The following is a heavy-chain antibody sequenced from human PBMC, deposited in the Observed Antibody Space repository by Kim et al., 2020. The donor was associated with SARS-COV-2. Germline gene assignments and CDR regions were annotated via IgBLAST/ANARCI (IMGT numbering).Heavy chain of an antibody. CDR1: GFTFSSYE. V-gene: IGHV3-48*03. Sequence: GGSLRLSCAASGFTFSSYEMNWVRQAPGKGLEWVSYISSSGSTIYYADSVKGRFTISRDNAKNSLYLQMNSLRAEDTAVYYCARESPKPYYDSPPEGDWGQGTLVTVSS. J-gene: IGHJ4*02. CDR2: ISSSGSTI. D-gene: IGHD3-22*01. CDR3: ARESPKPYYDSPPEGD.